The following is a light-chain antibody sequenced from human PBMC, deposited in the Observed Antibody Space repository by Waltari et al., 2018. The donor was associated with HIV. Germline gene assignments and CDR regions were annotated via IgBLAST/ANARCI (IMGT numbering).Light chain of an antibody. Sequence: QSALTQPPSASGSPGQSVTISCTGTSSDVGAYNYVSWYQQHPGKAPKLIIYEVSKRPSGVPYRFSGSKSGKVASLTVSGLEAEDEADYYCSSYTRTENLVVFAGGTKLTVL. CDR2: EVS. V-gene: IGLV2-8*01. J-gene: IGLJ2*01. CDR1: SSDVGAYNY. CDR3: SSYTRTENLVV.